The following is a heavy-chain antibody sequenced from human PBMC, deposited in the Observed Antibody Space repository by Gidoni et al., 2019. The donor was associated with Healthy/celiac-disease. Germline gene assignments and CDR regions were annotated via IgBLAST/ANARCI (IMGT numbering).Heavy chain of an antibody. CDR1: GGSISSSSYY. J-gene: IGHJ5*02. D-gene: IGHD6-13*01. V-gene: IGHV4-39*01. CDR3: ARSFVGSSWYLDVPNWFDP. CDR2: IYYSGST. Sequence: QLQLQESGPGLVKPSETLSLTCTVSGGSISSSSYYWGGIRQPPGKGLEWIGSIYYSGSTYYNPSLKSRVTISVDTSKNQFSLKLSSVTAADTAVYYCARSFVGSSWYLDVPNWFDPWGQGTLVTVSS.